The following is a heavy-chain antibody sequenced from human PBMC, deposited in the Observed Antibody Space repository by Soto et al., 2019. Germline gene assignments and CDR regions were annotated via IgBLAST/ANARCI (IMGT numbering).Heavy chain of an antibody. Sequence: QISLKESGPTLVKPTQTLTLTCTFAGFSLSTSGVGVGWIRQPPGKALEWLELIYWDDDERYSPSLKSRLTITKDTSESQVVRTMIKMDPGDTGTYDCANYVLHHWGQGTLVPVSS. V-gene: IGHV2-5*02. CDR2: IYWDDDE. CDR1: GFSLSTSGVG. CDR3: ANYVLHH. J-gene: IGHJ1*01. D-gene: IGHD3-10*02.